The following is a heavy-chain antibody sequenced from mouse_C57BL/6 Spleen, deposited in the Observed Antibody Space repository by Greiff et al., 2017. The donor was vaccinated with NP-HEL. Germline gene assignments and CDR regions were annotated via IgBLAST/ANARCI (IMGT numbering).Heavy chain of an antibody. D-gene: IGHD1-1*01. V-gene: IGHV1-82*01. J-gene: IGHJ4*01. CDR1: GYAFSSSW. CDR3: ARHPITTVVGDY. Sequence: VQLQQSGPELVKPGASVKISCKASGYAFSSSWMNWVKQRPGKGLEWIGRIYPGDGDTNYNGKFKGKATLTADKSSSTAYMQLSSLTSEDSAVYFCARHPITTVVGDYWGQGTSVPVSS. CDR2: IYPGDGDT.